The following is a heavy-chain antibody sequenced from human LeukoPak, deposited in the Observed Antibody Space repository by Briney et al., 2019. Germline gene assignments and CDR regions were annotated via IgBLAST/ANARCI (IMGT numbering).Heavy chain of an antibody. J-gene: IGHJ6*02. V-gene: IGHV3-21*01. D-gene: IGHD4-11*01. CDR3: ARDPLSNYGTYYYYYYGMDV. CDR2: ISSSSSYI. Sequence: MAGGSLRLSCAASGFTFSSYSMNWVRQAPGKGLEWVSSISSSSSYIYYADSVKGRFTISRDNAKNSLYLQMSSLRAEDTAVYYCARDPLSNYGTYYYYYYGMDVWGQGTTVTVSS. CDR1: GFTFSSYS.